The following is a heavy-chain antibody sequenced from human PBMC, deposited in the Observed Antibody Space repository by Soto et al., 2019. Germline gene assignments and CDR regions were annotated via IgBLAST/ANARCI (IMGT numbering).Heavy chain of an antibody. CDR2: IYYSGST. J-gene: IGHJ6*02. D-gene: IGHD1-26*01. V-gene: IGHV4-30-4*01. Sequence: SETLSLTCTVSGGSISSGDYYWSWIRQPPGKGLEWIGYIYYSGSTYCNPSLKSRVTISVDTSKNQFSLKLSSVTAADTAVYYCARDLEQVGATPPYYYGMDVWCQGTTVTVSS. CDR1: GGSISSGDYY. CDR3: ARDLEQVGATPPYYYGMDV.